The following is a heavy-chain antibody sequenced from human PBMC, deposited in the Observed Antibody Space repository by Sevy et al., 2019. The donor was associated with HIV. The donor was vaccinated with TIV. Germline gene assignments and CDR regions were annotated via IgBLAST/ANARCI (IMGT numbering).Heavy chain of an antibody. CDR1: GFNFSNVW. V-gene: IGHV3-15*01. Sequence: GGSLRLSCAASGFNFSNVWMSWSRQAPGKGLEGVGHVKSKTEGGTTDDAAPVRGRFAISRDDSKNTLYLEMTSLKTEDTAVYYCATGGSLFQHWGQGTLVTVSS. CDR3: ATGGSLFQH. D-gene: IGHD3-16*01. J-gene: IGHJ1*01. CDR2: VKSKTEGGTT.